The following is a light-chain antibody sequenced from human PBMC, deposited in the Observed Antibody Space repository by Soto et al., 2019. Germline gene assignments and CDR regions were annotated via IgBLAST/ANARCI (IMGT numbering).Light chain of an antibody. J-gene: IGKJ1*01. V-gene: IGKV3-15*01. CDR3: QQYNNWPPTWT. CDR2: GAS. CDR1: QIFSSDY. Sequence: EVVLTQSPGTLSLSPGERATLSCRASQIFSSDYLAWYQQKPGQAPRLLIYGASTRATGIPARFSGSGSGTEVTLTISSLQPEDFAVYYGQQYNNWPPTWTVGQGTKVEIK.